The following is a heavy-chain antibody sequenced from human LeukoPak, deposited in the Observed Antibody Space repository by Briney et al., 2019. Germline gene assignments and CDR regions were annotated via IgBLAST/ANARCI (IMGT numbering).Heavy chain of an antibody. CDR2: ISSSSSYI. V-gene: IGHV3-21*01. CDR3: ARDPRDSSGWPYYFDY. CDR1: GFTFSSYS. J-gene: IGHJ4*02. D-gene: IGHD6-19*01. Sequence: GRSLRLSCAASGFTFSSYSMNWVRQAPGKGLEWVSSISSSSSYIYYADSVKGRFTISRDNAKNSLYLQMNSLRAEDTAVYYCARDPRDSSGWPYYFDYWGQGTLVTVSS.